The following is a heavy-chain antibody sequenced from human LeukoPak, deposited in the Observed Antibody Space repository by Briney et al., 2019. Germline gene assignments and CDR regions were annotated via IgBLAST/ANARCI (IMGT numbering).Heavy chain of an antibody. CDR2: ISAYNGNT. CDR3: TRDLGVDTTMIFFDY. V-gene: IGHV1-18*01. Sequence: ASVKVSCKASGYTFTDFGISWVRQAPGQGLEWMAWISAYNGNTSSVQKFQDRVTMTTDTSTSTAYMELRSLRSDDTAVYYCTRDLGVDTTMIFFDYWGQGTLVTVSS. D-gene: IGHD5-18*01. J-gene: IGHJ4*02. CDR1: GYTFTDFG.